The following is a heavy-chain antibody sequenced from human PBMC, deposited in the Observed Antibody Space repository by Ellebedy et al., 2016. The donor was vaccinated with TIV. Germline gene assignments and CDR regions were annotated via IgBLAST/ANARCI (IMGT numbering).Heavy chain of an antibody. CDR3: AKSVIAARPFDS. J-gene: IGHJ4*02. CDR1: GFTFSSYD. Sequence: PGGSLRLSCAASGFTFSSYDMSWVRQAPGKGLECVSAISDGARYTYHADSVKGRFTISRDNSRNTLSLQMNSLRAEDTAEYYCAKSVIAARPFDSWGQGTLVTVSS. D-gene: IGHD6-6*01. CDR2: ISDGARYT. V-gene: IGHV3-23*01.